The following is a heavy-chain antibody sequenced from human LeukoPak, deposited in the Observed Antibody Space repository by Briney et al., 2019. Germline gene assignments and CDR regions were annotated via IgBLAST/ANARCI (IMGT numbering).Heavy chain of an antibody. Sequence: GASVKVSCKASGYTFTSYGISWVRQAPGQGLEWMGWISAYNGNTNYAQKLQGRVTMTTDTSTSTAYMELRSLRSDDTAVYYCARDRGELRFLEWFAYYYYYMDVWAKGTTVTVSS. CDR3: ARDRGELRFLEWFAYYYYYMDV. CDR1: GYTFTSYG. J-gene: IGHJ6*03. CDR2: ISAYNGNT. V-gene: IGHV1-18*01. D-gene: IGHD3-3*01.